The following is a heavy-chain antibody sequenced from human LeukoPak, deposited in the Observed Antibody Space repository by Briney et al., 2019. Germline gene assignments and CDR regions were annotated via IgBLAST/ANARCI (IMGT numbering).Heavy chain of an antibody. CDR3: ARGRRGPGIGDYYYGMDV. Sequence: ASVKVSCKASGGTFTSYAISWVRQAPGQGLEWMGRIIPLLGVASYAQKFQGRVTITADKSTSTAYMELSSLRSEDTAVYYCARGRRGPGIGDYYYGMDVWGQGTTVTVSS. V-gene: IGHV1-69*04. CDR2: IIPLLGVA. CDR1: GGTFTSYA. D-gene: IGHD1-1*01. J-gene: IGHJ6*02.